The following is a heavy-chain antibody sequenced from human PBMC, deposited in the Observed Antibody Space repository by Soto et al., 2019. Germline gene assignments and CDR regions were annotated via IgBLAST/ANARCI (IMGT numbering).Heavy chain of an antibody. Sequence: GASLKVSCKASGDTFTTYGISWVRQAPGQGLEWMGWISAYNGNTNYAQNLQGRVTMTTDTSTSTAYMELRSLRSDDTAVYYCARVDVLRFLEWLIWGQGTLVTVYS. CDR2: ISAYNGNT. CDR3: ARVDVLRFLEWLI. V-gene: IGHV1-18*04. D-gene: IGHD3-3*01. CDR1: GDTFTTYG. J-gene: IGHJ4*02.